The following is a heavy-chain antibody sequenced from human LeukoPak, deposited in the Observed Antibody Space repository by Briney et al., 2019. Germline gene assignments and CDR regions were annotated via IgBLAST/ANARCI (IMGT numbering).Heavy chain of an antibody. D-gene: IGHD3-22*01. CDR2: IYYSGST. CDR3: ARASSPNYYDSSGMIDY. V-gene: IGHV4-31*03. J-gene: IGHJ4*02. Sequence: SETLSLTCTVSGGSISSGGYYWSWIRQHPGKGLEWIGYIYYSGSTYYNPSLKSRVTISVDTSKNQFSLKLSSVTAADTAVYYCARASSPNYYDSSGMIDYWGQGTLVTVSS. CDR1: GGSISSGGYY.